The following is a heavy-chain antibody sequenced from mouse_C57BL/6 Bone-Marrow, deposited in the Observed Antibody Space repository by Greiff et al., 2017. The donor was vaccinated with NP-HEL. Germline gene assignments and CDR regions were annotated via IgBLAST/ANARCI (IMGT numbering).Heavy chain of an antibody. Sequence: EVQLQESGEGLVKPGGSLKLSCAASGFTFSSYAMSWVRQTPEKRLEWVAYISSGGDYIYYADTVKGRFTISRDNARKTLYLQMSSRKSEDTAMYYCTRDPYSNYGAWFAYWGQGTLVTVSA. CDR2: ISSGGDYI. V-gene: IGHV5-9-1*02. J-gene: IGHJ3*01. CDR1: GFTFSSYA. D-gene: IGHD2-5*01. CDR3: TRDPYSNYGAWFAY.